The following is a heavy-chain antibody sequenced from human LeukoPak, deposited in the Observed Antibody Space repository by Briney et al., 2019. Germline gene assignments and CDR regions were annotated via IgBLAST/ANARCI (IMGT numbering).Heavy chain of an antibody. D-gene: IGHD3-16*01. CDR2: ISYDGSNK. J-gene: IGHJ6*04. Sequence: GRSLRLSCAASGFTFSSYGMHWVRQAPGKGLEWVAVISYDGSNKYYADSVKGRFTISRDNSKNTLYLQMNSLRAEDTAVYYCARGPLRAFAYYYGMDVWGKGTTVTVSS. V-gene: IGHV3-30*03. CDR1: GFTFSSYG. CDR3: ARGPLRAFAYYYGMDV.